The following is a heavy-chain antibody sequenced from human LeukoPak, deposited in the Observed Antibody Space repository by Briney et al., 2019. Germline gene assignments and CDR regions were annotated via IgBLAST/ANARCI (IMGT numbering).Heavy chain of an antibody. D-gene: IGHD6-19*01. Sequence: GGSLRLSCAASGFTFNSYWMHWVRQAPGKGLVWVSRIYSDGRSTGYADSVKGRFTISRDNAKNTLYLQMNSLRAEDTAVYYCARGGPGLDYDYWGQGTPVTVSS. CDR3: ARGGPGLDYDY. CDR2: IYSDGRST. J-gene: IGHJ4*02. V-gene: IGHV3-74*01. CDR1: GFTFNSYW.